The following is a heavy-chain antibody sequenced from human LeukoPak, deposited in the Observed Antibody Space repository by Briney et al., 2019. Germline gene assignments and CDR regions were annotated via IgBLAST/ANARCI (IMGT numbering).Heavy chain of an antibody. J-gene: IGHJ4*02. D-gene: IGHD6-19*01. CDR3: AREYSSDWPTRFDY. V-gene: IGHV3-7*01. CDR1: GFTFSSYW. CDR2: IKQDGSER. Sequence: GGSLRLSCAASGFTFSSYWMTWVRQAPGKGLEWVATIKQDGSERYYVDSVKGRFSISRDNARNPLYLQMNSLRAEDTAVYYCAREYSSDWPTRFDYWGQGTLVTVSS.